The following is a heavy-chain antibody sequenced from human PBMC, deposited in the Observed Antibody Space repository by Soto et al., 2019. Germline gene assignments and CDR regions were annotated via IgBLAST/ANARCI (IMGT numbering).Heavy chain of an antibody. D-gene: IGHD3-16*01. Sequence: QVQLQQWGAGLLKPSETLSLTCAVYGGSFSGYYWTWIRQPPGKGLEWIGEINHSGSTNYNPSLKSRVTISVDPSKNQFALKLSSVTAAATAVYYCAKPGDEKYNWFDPWGRGTLVTVSS. V-gene: IGHV4-34*01. CDR3: AKPGDEKYNWFDP. J-gene: IGHJ5*02. CDR2: INHSGST. CDR1: GGSFSGYY.